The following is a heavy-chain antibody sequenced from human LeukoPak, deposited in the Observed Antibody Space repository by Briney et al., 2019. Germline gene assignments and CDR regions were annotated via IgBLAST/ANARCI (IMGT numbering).Heavy chain of an antibody. V-gene: IGHV4-59*01. CDR3: ARGCGSGGSCRSAIFDY. J-gene: IGHJ4*02. D-gene: IGHD2-15*01. Sequence: PAETLSLTCTVSGGSISSYFWSWIRQPPGKGLEWIGYIYYTGSTNYNRSLKSRVTISVDTSKSHFSLRLSSVTAAHTAVYYCARGCGSGGSCRSAIFDYWGQGALVTVSS. CDR1: GGSISSYF. CDR2: IYYTGST.